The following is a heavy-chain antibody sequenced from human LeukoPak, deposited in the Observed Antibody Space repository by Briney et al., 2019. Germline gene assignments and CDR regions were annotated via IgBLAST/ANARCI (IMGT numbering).Heavy chain of an antibody. CDR3: VGSHSVWTSFDY. Sequence: SETLSLTCTVSGGSISSYYWSWVRQPPGKGLEWIGYIYYSGSTNYNPSLKSRVTTSVETSKNHFSPKLRSVTPADTPAFYCVGSHSVWTSFDYWGQGTLVTVSA. V-gene: IGHV4-59*01. D-gene: IGHD3/OR15-3a*01. CDR2: IYYSGST. CDR1: GGSISSYY. J-gene: IGHJ4*02.